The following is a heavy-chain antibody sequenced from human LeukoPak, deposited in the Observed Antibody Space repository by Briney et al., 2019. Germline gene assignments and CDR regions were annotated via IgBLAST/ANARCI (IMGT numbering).Heavy chain of an antibody. CDR3: ARDGGYSIDY. V-gene: IGHV3-74*01. CDR2: IISDGSST. J-gene: IGHJ4*02. D-gene: IGHD5-18*01. Sequence: PGGSLRLSCAPSGFTFSSYWMHWVRQAPGKGLVWVSRIISDGSSTTYADSVKGRFTISRDNAKNTLYLQMNSLRAEDTALYYCARDGGYSIDYWGQGTLVTVSS. CDR1: GFTFSSYW.